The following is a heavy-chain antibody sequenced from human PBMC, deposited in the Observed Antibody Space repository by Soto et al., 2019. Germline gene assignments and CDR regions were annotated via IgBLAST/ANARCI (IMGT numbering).Heavy chain of an antibody. CDR2: ISGSGGNT. V-gene: IGHV3-23*01. CDR1: GFTFSSYA. D-gene: IGHD6-6*01. CDR3: AKSITARPFDY. J-gene: IGHJ4*02. Sequence: PGGSLRLSCTASGFTFSSYAMSWVRRAPGKGLEWVSAISGSGGNTYYADSVKGRFTISRDNSKNTLYLQMKSLKDEDTAVYYCAKSITARPFDYWGQGALVTVSS.